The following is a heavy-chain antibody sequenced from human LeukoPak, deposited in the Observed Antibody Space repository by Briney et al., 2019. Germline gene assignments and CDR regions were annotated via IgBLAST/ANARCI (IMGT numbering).Heavy chain of an antibody. D-gene: IGHD3-10*01. J-gene: IGHJ4*02. CDR2: INPNSGGT. CDR1: GYTFTGYY. CDR3: ARGVWNYSYYFDY. Sequence: ASVKVSCKASGYTFTGYYMHWVRQAPGQGLEWMGRINPNSGGTNYAQKFQGRVTMTRDTSISTAYTELSRLRSDDTAVYYCARGVWNYSYYFDYWGQGTLVTVPS. V-gene: IGHV1-2*06.